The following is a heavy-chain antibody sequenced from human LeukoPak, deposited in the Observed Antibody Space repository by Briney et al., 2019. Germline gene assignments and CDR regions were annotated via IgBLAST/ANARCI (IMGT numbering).Heavy chain of an antibody. V-gene: IGHV3-30*04. CDR1: GFTFSSYA. Sequence: PGRSLRLSCAASGFTFSSYAMHWVRQAPGKGLEWVAVISYDGSNKYYADSVKGRFTISRDNSKNTLYLQMNSLRAEDTAVYYRARGSRITMVRGEIMNDYWGQGTLVTVSS. J-gene: IGHJ4*02. CDR2: ISYDGSNK. CDR3: ARGSRITMVRGEIMNDY. D-gene: IGHD3-10*01.